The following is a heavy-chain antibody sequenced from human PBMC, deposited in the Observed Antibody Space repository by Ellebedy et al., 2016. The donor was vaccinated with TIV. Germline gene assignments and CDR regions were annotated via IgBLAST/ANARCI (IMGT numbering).Heavy chain of an antibody. J-gene: IGHJ3*02. CDR3: STVFEI. Sequence: GESLKISCAASGFTFTNYWMHWVRQVPGKGLVWVARSDQEGSGTSYADSVKGRFTISRDNAKNTLYLQMNSLGAEDTAVYYCSTVFEIWGQGTVVTVSS. CDR2: SDQEGSGT. CDR1: GFTFTNYW. V-gene: IGHV3-74*01.